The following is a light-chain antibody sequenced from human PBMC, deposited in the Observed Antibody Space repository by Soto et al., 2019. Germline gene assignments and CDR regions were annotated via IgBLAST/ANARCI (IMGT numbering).Light chain of an antibody. V-gene: IGKV3-20*01. Sequence: IVLTQSPGTLSLYPGDRATLSCRASQSVGTLYLAWYQQKPGQAPRLLISATSTRATGIPVRFSGSASGTDFTPTISRLEPEDFAVYYCQQYGTSPRTFGQGTGV. J-gene: IGKJ1*01. CDR2: ATS. CDR3: QQYGTSPRT. CDR1: QSVGTLY.